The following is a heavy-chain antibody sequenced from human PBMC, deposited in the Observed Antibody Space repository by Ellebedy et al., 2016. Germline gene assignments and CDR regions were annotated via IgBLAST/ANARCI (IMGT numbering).Heavy chain of an antibody. D-gene: IGHD5-18*01. CDR1: GYTFTSYG. CDR2: ISAYNGNT. J-gene: IGHJ4*02. V-gene: IGHV1-18*01. Sequence: ASVKVSXKASGYTFTSYGISWVRQAPGQGLEWMGWISAYNGNTNYAQKLQGRVTMTTDTSTSTAYMELRSLRSDDTAVYYCARERGGGYSYSYFDYWGQGTLVTVSS. CDR3: ARERGGGYSYSYFDY.